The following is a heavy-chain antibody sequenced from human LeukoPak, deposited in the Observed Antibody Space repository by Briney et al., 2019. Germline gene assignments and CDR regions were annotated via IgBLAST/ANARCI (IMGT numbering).Heavy chain of an antibody. D-gene: IGHD6-19*01. V-gene: IGHV3-23*01. J-gene: IGHJ4*02. Sequence: HPGGSLRLSCAASGFTFSSYATSWVRQAPGKGLEWVSAISGSGGSTYYADSVKGRFTISRDNSKNTLYLQMHSLRAEDTAVYYCGTSTTANSRGWWGGLTYFDYCGQGTLVTVSS. CDR2: ISGSGGST. CDR3: GTSTTANSRGWWGGLTYFDY. CDR1: GFTFSSYA.